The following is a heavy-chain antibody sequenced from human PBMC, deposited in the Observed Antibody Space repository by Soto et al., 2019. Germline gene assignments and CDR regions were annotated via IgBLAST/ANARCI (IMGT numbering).Heavy chain of an antibody. CDR2: ISSSSSTI. D-gene: IGHD4-17*01. CDR1: GFTFSSYS. J-gene: IGHJ4*02. Sequence: EVQLVESGGGLVQPAGSLRLSCAASGFTFSSYSMSWVRQAPGKGLEWVSYISSSSSTIYYADSVKGRFTISRDNAKNSLYLQMNSLIAEDTAVYYCARDLTTVTPIYWGQGTLVTVSS. CDR3: ARDLTTVTPIY. V-gene: IGHV3-48*01.